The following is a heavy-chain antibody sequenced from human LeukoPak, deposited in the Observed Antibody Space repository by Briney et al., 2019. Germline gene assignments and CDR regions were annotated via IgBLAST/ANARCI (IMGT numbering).Heavy chain of an antibody. D-gene: IGHD1-26*01. J-gene: IGHJ4*02. CDR2: ISSSSSYI. CDR1: GFTFSSYS. V-gene: IGHV3-21*01. CDR3: ASWGEGALDN. Sequence: KTGGSLRLSCAASGFTFSSYSMNWVRQAPGKGLEWVSSISSSSSYIYYADSVKGRFTISRDNAKKSLYLQMNSLRVEDTGVYYCASWGEGALDNWGQGTLVTVSS.